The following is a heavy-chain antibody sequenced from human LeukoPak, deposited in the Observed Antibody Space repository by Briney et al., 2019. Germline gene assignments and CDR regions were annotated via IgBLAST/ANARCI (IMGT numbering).Heavy chain of an antibody. J-gene: IGHJ3*02. CDR3: ARSAAHYDALEI. CDR2: INPNSGGT. Sequence: ASVKVSCEASGYTFTGYDMHRVRQAPGQGLEWMGWINPNSGGTNYAQKFQGRVTMTRDTSISTAYMELSRLRSDDTAVYHCARSAAHYDALEIWGQGTMVTVSS. CDR1: GYTFTGYD. D-gene: IGHD6-25*01. V-gene: IGHV1-2*02.